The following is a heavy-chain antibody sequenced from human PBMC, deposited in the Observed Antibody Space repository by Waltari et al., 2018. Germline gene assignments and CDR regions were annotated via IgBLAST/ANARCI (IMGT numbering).Heavy chain of an antibody. D-gene: IGHD4-17*01. CDR1: GGTFSSYA. CDR2: IIPIFGTA. CDR3: AYDYGDYPTHFDY. Sequence: QVQLVQSGAEVKKPGSSVKVSCQASGGTFSSYAIRWVPQAPGQGLEWMGGIIPIFGTANYAQKFQGRVTITADESTSTAYMELSSLRSEDTAVYYCAYDYGDYPTHFDYWGQGTLVTVSS. V-gene: IGHV1-69*01. J-gene: IGHJ4*02.